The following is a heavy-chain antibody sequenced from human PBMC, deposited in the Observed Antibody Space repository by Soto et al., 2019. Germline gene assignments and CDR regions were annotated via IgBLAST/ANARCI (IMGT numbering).Heavy chain of an antibody. D-gene: IGHD2-8*02. Sequence: QVQLQQWGAGLLKPSETLSLTCAVYGGSFSGYYWTWIRQPPGTGLEWIGENNHSGSTNYNPSLKSRVTISVDTSKNQFSLKRTSVTAADTAVYYCARDKITGLFDYWGQGTLVTVSS. J-gene: IGHJ4*02. CDR2: NNHSGST. V-gene: IGHV4-34*01. CDR1: GGSFSGYY. CDR3: ARDKITGLFDY.